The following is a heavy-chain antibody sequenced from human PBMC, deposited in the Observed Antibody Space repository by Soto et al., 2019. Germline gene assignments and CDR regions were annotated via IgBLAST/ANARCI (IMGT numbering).Heavy chain of an antibody. CDR3: ARGREQWLVDYYYYGMDV. CDR2: INPSGGST. J-gene: IGHJ6*02. D-gene: IGHD6-19*01. Sequence: ASVKVSCKASGYTFTSYYMHWVRQAPGQGLEWMGIINPSGGSTSYAQKFQGRVTMTRDTSTSTVYRELSSLRSEDTAVYYCARGREQWLVDYYYYGMDVWGQGTTVTVSS. CDR1: GYTFTSYY. V-gene: IGHV1-46*01.